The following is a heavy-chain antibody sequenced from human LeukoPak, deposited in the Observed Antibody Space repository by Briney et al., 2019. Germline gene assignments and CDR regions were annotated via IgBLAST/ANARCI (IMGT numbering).Heavy chain of an antibody. Sequence: GSLSLSFAASGFPFSSYSMNWVRPAPGKGLGWVSSISSSSSYIYYPDSVKGRFTISRDNAKNSLYLQMNSLRAEDTAVYYCAKGYCDSSGDSGYFDYWGQGTLVTVSS. CDR2: ISSSSSYI. D-gene: IGHD3-22*01. J-gene: IGHJ4*02. CDR1: GFPFSSYS. CDR3: AKGYCDSSGDSGYFDY. V-gene: IGHV3-21*01.